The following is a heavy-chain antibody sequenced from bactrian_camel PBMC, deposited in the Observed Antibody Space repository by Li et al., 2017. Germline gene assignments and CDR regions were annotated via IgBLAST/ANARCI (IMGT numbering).Heavy chain of an antibody. Sequence: VQLVESGGGLVQPGGSLRLSCAGSGNRFSSIVVGWFRQAPGKEREGVAAIYPGGSSYYTDSVKGRFAISRDNANKMVYLQMNSLKPEDTATYYCAADAAYYSDYFLPDWGQGTQVTVS. D-gene: IGHD4*01. CDR1: GNRFSSIV. CDR3: AADAAYYSDYFLPD. V-gene: IGHV3S53*01. CDR2: IYPGGSS. J-gene: IGHJ4*01.